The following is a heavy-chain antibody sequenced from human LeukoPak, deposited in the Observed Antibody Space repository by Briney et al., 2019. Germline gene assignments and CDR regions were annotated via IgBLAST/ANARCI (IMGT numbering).Heavy chain of an antibody. CDR2: FSGSGDTT. CDR3: AKSYSSGWFGLYFDS. CDR1: GFTFSSYA. Sequence: PGGSLRLSCAASGFTFSSYAMNWVRQAPGKGLERVSTFSGSGDTTYYADSVKGRFAISTDNSKNTLYLQMDSLRAEDTAVYYCAKSYSSGWFGLYFDSWGQGALVTVSS. V-gene: IGHV3-23*01. D-gene: IGHD6-19*01. J-gene: IGHJ4*02.